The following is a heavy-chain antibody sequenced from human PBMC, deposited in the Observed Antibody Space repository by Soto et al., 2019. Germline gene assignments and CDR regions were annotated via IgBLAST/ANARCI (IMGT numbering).Heavy chain of an antibody. CDR1: GFTFSSYW. Sequence: GGSRRLSWAASGFTFSSYWMTWGRQAPGKGLEWVANIKQDGSEKYYVDSVRGRFTMSRDNAKNSLYLQMNSLRAEDTAVYYCARVVGATQMDFDYWGQGTLVTVSS. J-gene: IGHJ4*02. D-gene: IGHD1-26*01. CDR2: IKQDGSEK. CDR3: ARVVGATQMDFDY. V-gene: IGHV3-7*01.